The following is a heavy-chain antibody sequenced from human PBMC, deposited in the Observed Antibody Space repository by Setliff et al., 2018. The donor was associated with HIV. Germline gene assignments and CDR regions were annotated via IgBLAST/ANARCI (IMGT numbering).Heavy chain of an antibody. V-gene: IGHV4-39*01. D-gene: IGHD3-10*01. CDR3: ATGPYYGSGSYYPSDAFDT. J-gene: IGHJ3*02. CDR1: GGSISSSSYY. Sequence: SETLSLTCTVSGGSISSSSYYWGWIRQPPGKGLEWIGSIYYSGSTYYNPSLKSRVTISVDTSKNQFSLKLSSVTAADTAVYYCATGPYYGSGSYYPSDAFDTWGQGTMVTVS. CDR2: IYYSGST.